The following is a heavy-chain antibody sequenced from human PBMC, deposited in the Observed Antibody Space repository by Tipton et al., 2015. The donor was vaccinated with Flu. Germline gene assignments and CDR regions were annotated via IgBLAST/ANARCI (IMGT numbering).Heavy chain of an antibody. J-gene: IGHJ6*02. CDR2: VSGGGGTT. Sequence: SLRLSCAASGFTFSRYAMSWIRQAPGKGLEWVASVSGGGGTTYFADSVKGRFTISRDNSRNMVFLQMNNLRVEDTAVYYCARDHPPSITVLGEITDYFGMAVWGQGTTVTVSS. CDR3: ARDHPPSITVLGEITDYFGMAV. D-gene: IGHD3-3*01. V-gene: IGHV3-23*01. CDR1: GFTFSRYA.